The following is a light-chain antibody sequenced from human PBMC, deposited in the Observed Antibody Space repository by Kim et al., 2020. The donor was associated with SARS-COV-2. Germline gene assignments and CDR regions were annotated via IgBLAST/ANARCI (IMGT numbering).Light chain of an antibody. Sequence: LTQPRSVSGSLGQSVTISCTGTSSDVGGYNYVSWYQHHPGKAPKLMISAVSKRPSGVPDRFSGSKSGNTASLTISGLQAEDEADYHCSSYAGSYTWVFGGGTQLTVL. CDR1: SSDVGGYNY. CDR2: AVS. CDR3: SSYAGSYTWV. V-gene: IGLV2-11*01. J-gene: IGLJ3*02.